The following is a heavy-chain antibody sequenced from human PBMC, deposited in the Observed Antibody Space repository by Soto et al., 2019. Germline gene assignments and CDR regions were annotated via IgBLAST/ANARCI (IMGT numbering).Heavy chain of an antibody. D-gene: IGHD6-6*01. Sequence: ASVKVSCKASGYTFTSYYMHWVRQAPGQGLEWMGIINPSGGSTSYAQKFQGRVTMTRDTSTSTVYMELSSLRSEDTAVYYCARDLSPPRYSSSSINYYYYMDVWGKGTTVTVSS. CDR2: INPSGGST. V-gene: IGHV1-46*03. CDR3: ARDLSPPRYSSSSINYYYYMDV. CDR1: GYTFTSYY. J-gene: IGHJ6*03.